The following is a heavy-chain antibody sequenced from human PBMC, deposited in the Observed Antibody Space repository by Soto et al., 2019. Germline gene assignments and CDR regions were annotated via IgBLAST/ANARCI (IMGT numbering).Heavy chain of an antibody. V-gene: IGHV4-34*01. CDR3: ARGSYYYGSGSYNPYYYYGMDV. J-gene: IGHJ6*02. CDR2: INHSGST. CDR1: GGSFSGYY. D-gene: IGHD3-10*01. Sequence: SETLSLTCAVYGGSFSGYYWSWIRQPPGKGLEWIGEINHSGSTNYNPSLKSRVTISVDTSKNQFSLKLSSVTAADTAVYYCARGSYYYGSGSYNPYYYYGMDVWGQGTTVTVSS.